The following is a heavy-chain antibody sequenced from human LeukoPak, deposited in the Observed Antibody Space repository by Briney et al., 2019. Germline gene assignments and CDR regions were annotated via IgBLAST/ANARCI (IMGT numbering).Heavy chain of an antibody. V-gene: IGHV1-8*02. CDR3: ARSAPMGAAGN. D-gene: IGHD6-13*01. Sequence: GASVKVSCKASGYTFTSYDINWVRQATGQGLEWMGWMNPNSGNTGYAQKLQGRVTMTTDTSTSTAYMELRSLRSDDTAVYYCARSAPMGAAGNWGQGTLVTVSS. J-gene: IGHJ4*02. CDR2: MNPNSGNT. CDR1: GYTFTSYD.